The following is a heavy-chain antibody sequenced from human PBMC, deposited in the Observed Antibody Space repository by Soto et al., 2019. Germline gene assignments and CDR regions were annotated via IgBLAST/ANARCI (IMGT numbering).Heavy chain of an antibody. CDR2: IYYSGST. J-gene: IGHJ6*02. V-gene: IGHV4-31*03. D-gene: IGHD3-10*01. Sequence: QVQLQESGPGLVKPSQTLSLTCTVSGGSISSGGYYWSWIRQHPGKGLEWIGYIYYSGSTYYNPSLKSRVTLSVDTSKNQFSLKLSSVTAADTAVYYCARDNMVRGDPTRYYYGMDVWGQGTTVTVSS. CDR3: ARDNMVRGDPTRYYYGMDV. CDR1: GGSISSGGYY.